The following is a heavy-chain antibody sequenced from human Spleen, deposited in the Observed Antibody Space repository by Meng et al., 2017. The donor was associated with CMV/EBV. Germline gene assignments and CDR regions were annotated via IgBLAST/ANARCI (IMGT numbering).Heavy chain of an antibody. CDR1: GDSFTSYT. CDR3: ARGPLKQWLAY. D-gene: IGHD6-19*01. J-gene: IGHJ4*02. V-gene: IGHV1-18*01. Sequence: SCDASGDSFTSYTFSWVRQAPGQGLEWMGWITVYNGNTNYAQNFQDRVTMTTDWSTGIARLELRSLRSDDTAVYYCARGPLKQWLAYWGQGTLVTVSS. CDR2: ITVYNGNT.